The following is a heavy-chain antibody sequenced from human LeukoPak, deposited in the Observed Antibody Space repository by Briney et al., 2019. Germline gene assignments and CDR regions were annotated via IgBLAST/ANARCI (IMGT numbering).Heavy chain of an antibody. CDR2: IRSKANTYAT. V-gene: IGHV3-73*01. Sequence: HPGGSLRLSCAASGFTFSGSGMHWVRQASGKGLEWVGRIRSKANTYATAYAASVKGRFTISRDDSKNTAYLQMNSLETEDTAVYYCTSEPTGYWGQGTLVTVSS. D-gene: IGHD4-11*01. J-gene: IGHJ4*02. CDR3: TSEPTGY. CDR1: GFTFSGSG.